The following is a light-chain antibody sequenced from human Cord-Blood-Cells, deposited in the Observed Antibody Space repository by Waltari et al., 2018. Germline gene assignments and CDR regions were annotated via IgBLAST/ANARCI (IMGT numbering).Light chain of an antibody. CDR1: SSDVGGYNY. J-gene: IGLJ3*02. V-gene: IGLV2-14*01. CDR3: SSYTSSSTWV. CDR2: DVS. Sequence: QSALTQPASVSGSPGQSITISCTGTSSDVGGYNYVSWYQQHPGKAPKLMIYDVSKRPSGVSIRFSGSKSGITASLTISGLQAEDEADYYCSSYTSSSTWVFGGGTKLTVL.